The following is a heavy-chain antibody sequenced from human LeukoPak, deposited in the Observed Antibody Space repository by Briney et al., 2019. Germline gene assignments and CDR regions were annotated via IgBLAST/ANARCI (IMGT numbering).Heavy chain of an antibody. CDR3: ARAFCVGECFVLHIFFDS. Sequence: SETLSLTCNVSGYSISSGYFWGWVRQAPGKGLEWIGSIYQRATVHYNLSLKSRVTISLDTSKNHFSLNLRSMQASDTAVYYCARAFCVGECFVLHIFFDSWGQGTLVTVSS. CDR1: GYSISSGYF. V-gene: IGHV4-38-2*02. CDR2: IYQRATV. J-gene: IGHJ4*02. D-gene: IGHD2-21*01.